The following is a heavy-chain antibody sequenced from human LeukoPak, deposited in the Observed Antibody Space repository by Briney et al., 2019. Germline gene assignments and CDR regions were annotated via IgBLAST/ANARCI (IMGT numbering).Heavy chain of an antibody. V-gene: IGHV1-2*02. D-gene: IGHD3-22*01. CDR3: ARVVTMIVVPSRGAFDI. Sequence: ASVKVSCKASGYTFTGYYMRWARQAPGQGLEWMGWINPNSGGTNYAQKFQGRVTMTRDTSISTAYMGLSRLRSDDTAVYYCARVVTMIVVPSRGAFDIWGQGTMVTVSS. CDR1: GYTFTGYY. CDR2: INPNSGGT. J-gene: IGHJ3*02.